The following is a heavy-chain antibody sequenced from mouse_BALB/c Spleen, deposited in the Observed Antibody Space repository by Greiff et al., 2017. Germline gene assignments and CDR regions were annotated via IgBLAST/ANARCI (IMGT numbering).Heavy chain of an antibody. Sequence: EVMLVESGGGLVKPGGSLKLSCAASGFTFSDYYMYWVRQTPEKRLEWVATISDGGSYTYYPDSVKGRFTISRDNAKNNLYLQMSSLKSEDTAMYYCAREGYGNLDYRGQGTTLTVSS. J-gene: IGHJ2*01. CDR3: AREGYGNLDY. V-gene: IGHV5-4*02. CDR1: GFTFSDYY. D-gene: IGHD2-10*02. CDR2: ISDGGSYT.